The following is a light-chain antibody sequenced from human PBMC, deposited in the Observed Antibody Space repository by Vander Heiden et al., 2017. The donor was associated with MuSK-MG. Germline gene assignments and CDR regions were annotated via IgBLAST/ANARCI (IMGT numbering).Light chain of an antibody. CDR2: EGS. Sequence: QSALTQPPSASGSPGQSVTISCTGTSSDVGGYNYVSWYQQHPGKAPKLMIYEGSKRPSGVPDRFSGSKSGNTASLTVSGLQAEDEDDYYCSSYAGSKDVFGTGTKVTVL. CDR3: SSYAGSKDV. CDR1: SSDVGGYNY. J-gene: IGLJ1*01. V-gene: IGLV2-8*01.